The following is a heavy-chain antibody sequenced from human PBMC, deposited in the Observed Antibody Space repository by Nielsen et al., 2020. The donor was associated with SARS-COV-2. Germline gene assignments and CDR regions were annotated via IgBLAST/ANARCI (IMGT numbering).Heavy chain of an antibody. CDR3: ASSPGGDSSGHDY. CDR2: ISSSSSYI. J-gene: IGHJ4*02. D-gene: IGHD6-19*01. CDR1: GFTFSSYS. V-gene: IGHV3-21*01. Sequence: GGSLRLSCAASGFTFSSYSMNWVRQAPGKGLEWVSSISSSSSYIYYADSVKGRFTISRDNAKNSLYLQMNSLRAEDTAVYYCASSPGGDSSGHDYWGQGTLVTVSS.